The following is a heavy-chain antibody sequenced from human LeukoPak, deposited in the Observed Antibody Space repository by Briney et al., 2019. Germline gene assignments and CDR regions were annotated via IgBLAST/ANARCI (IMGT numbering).Heavy chain of an antibody. CDR1: GFTFSSYA. V-gene: IGHV3-23*01. CDR3: AKARQGYSSVEGSSFDY. J-gene: IGHJ4*02. D-gene: IGHD6-19*01. Sequence: PGGSLRLSCAASGFTFSSYAMSWVRQAPGKGLEWVSAISNSGGSTYYADSVKGRFTISRDNSKNTLYVQMNSLRAEDTAVYYCAKARQGYSSVEGSSFDYWGQGTLVTVSS. CDR2: ISNSGGST.